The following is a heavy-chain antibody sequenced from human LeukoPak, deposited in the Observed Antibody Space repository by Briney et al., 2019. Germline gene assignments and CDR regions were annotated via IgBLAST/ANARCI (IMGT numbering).Heavy chain of an antibody. D-gene: IGHD3-22*01. CDR2: IIPIFGTA. J-gene: IGHJ4*02. V-gene: IGHV1-69*13. CDR3: ARDDPMITPRYDY. CDR1: GGTFSSYA. Sequence: SVKVSCKASGGTFSSYAISWVRQAPGQGLEWMGGIIPIFGTANYAQKFQGRVTITADESTSTAYMELSSLRSEDTAVYYCARDDPMITPRYDYWGQGTLVTVSS.